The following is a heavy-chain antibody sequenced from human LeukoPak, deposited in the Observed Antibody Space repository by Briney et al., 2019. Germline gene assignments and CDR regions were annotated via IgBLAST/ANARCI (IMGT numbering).Heavy chain of an antibody. Sequence: GASVKVSCKASGGTFSSYAISWVRQAPGQGLEWMGGIIPIFGTANYAQKFQGRVAITTDESTSTAYIELSSLRSEDTAVYYCVKGVVVVPAAYHDAFDIWGQGTMVTVSS. CDR1: GGTFSSYA. CDR2: IIPIFGTA. J-gene: IGHJ3*02. CDR3: VKGVVVVPAAYHDAFDI. V-gene: IGHV1-69*05. D-gene: IGHD2-2*01.